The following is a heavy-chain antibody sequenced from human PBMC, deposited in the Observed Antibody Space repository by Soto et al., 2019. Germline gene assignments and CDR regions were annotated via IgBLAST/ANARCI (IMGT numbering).Heavy chain of an antibody. Sequence: QVQLVQSGAEVKKPGSSVKVSCKASGGTFSSYAISWVRQAPGQGLEWRGGIIPIFGTANYAQKFQGRVTITADESTSRAYMELSSLRSEDTAVYYCARDKVGYYDSSGYYRVSVPPDYYYGMDVWGQGTTVTVSS. J-gene: IGHJ6*02. V-gene: IGHV1-69*01. CDR2: IIPIFGTA. D-gene: IGHD3-22*01. CDR1: GGTFSSYA. CDR3: ARDKVGYYDSSGYYRVSVPPDYYYGMDV.